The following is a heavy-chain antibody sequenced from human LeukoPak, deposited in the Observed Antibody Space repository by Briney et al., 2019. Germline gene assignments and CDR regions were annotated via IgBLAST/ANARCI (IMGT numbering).Heavy chain of an antibody. D-gene: IGHD6-13*01. CDR3: ARGYSSSWYPGMYYFDY. V-gene: IGHV4-4*02. CDR1: GGSISSSNW. Sequence: SGTLSLTCAVSGGSISSSNWWSWVRQPPGKGLEWIGEIYHSGSTNYNPSLKSRVTISVDKSKNQFSLKLSSVTAADTAVYYWARGYSSSWYPGMYYFDYWGQGTRVTVSS. CDR2: IYHSGST. J-gene: IGHJ4*02.